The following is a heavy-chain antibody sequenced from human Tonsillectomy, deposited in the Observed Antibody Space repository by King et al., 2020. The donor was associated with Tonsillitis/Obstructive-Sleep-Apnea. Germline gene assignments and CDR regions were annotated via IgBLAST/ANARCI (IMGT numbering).Heavy chain of an antibody. D-gene: IGHD1-26*01. J-gene: IGHJ6*02. CDR2: IKSKTDGGTT. V-gene: IGHV3-15*07. CDR1: GFTFSNAW. CDR3: TLRRWELQRGMDV. Sequence: VQLVQSGGGLVKPGGSLRLSCAASGFTFSNAWMNWVRQAPGKGLEWVGRIKSKTDGGTTDYAAPVKGRFTISRDDSKNTLYLQMNSLKTEDTAVYYCTLRRWELQRGMDVWGQGTTVTVSS.